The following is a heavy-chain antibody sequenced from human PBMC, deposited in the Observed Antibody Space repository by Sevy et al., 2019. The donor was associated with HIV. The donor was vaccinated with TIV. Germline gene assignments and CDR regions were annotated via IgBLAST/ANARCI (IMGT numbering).Heavy chain of an antibody. CDR2: IWYDGSSK. CDR3: ARGAEYFDSSGANFEY. V-gene: IGHV3-33*01. CDR1: GFSFSNYG. D-gene: IGHD3-22*01. Sequence: GGSLRLSCAASGFSFSNYGMHWVRQAPGKGLEWVALIWYDGSSKYYADSVKGRLTISRDNSKNTLSLQMNSLRAEDTAVYYCARGAEYFDSSGANFEYWGQGTLVTVSS. J-gene: IGHJ4*02.